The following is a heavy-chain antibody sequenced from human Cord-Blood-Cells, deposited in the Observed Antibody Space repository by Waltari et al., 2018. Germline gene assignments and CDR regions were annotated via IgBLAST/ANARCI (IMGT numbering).Heavy chain of an antibody. CDR3: ARSYDSSGYYFDY. J-gene: IGHJ4*02. V-gene: IGHV3-30-3*01. D-gene: IGHD3-22*01. CDR1: GYTFSSYA. Sequence: QVQMVESGGGVVQPGRSVRPHSAASGYTFSSYAMHLARQAPGQGLEWVAVISYDGSNKYYADSVKGRFTISRDNSKNTLYLQMNSLRAEDTAVYYCARSYDSSGYYFDYWGQGTLVTVSS. CDR2: ISYDGSNK.